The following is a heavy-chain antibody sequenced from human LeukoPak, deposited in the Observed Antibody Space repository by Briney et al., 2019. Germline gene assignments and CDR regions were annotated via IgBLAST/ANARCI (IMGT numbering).Heavy chain of an antibody. D-gene: IGHD4-17*01. Sequence: GGSLRLSCAASGFTFSSYGMHWVRQAPGKGLEWVAVMSFDGSHTYYADSVKGRFTISRDNSKNTLYLQMNSLRAEDTAVYYCATIDYGAFDIWGQGTMVTVSS. V-gene: IGHV3-30*03. CDR3: ATIDYGAFDI. CDR2: MSFDGSHT. CDR1: GFTFSSYG. J-gene: IGHJ3*02.